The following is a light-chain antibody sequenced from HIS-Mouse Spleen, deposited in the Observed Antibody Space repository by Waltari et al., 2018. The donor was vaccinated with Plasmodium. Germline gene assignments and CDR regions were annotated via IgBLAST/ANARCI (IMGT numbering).Light chain of an antibody. V-gene: IGLV3-1*01. CDR3: QAWDSSTVV. CDR2: QDS. J-gene: IGLJ2*01. Sequence: SYELTQPPSVSVSPGQTASIPCPGDKLGDKYACWHQQKPGQSPVLVIYQDSKRPSGIPERFSGSNSGNTATLTISGTQAMDEADYYCQAWDSSTVVFGGGTKLTVL. CDR1: KLGDKY.